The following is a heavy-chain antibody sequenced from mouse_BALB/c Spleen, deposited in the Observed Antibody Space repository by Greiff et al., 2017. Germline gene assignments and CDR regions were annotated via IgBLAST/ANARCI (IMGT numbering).Heavy chain of an antibody. V-gene: IGHV2-6-7*01. Sequence: VMLVESGPGLVAPSQSLSITCTVSGFSLTGYGVNWVRQPPGKGLEWLGMIWGDGSTDYNSALKSRLSISKDNSKSQVFLKMNSLQTDDTARYYCARDDGYYAGTFDYWGQGTTLTVSS. J-gene: IGHJ2*01. CDR1: GFSLTGYG. CDR2: IWGDGST. CDR3: ARDDGYYAGTFDY. D-gene: IGHD2-3*01.